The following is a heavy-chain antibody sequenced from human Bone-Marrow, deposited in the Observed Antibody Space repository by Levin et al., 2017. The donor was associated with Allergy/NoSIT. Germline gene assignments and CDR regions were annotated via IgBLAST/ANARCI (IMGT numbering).Heavy chain of an antibody. V-gene: IGHV3-66*01. Sequence: GGSLRLSCEASGFTVSTNYMAWVRQAPGKGLEWVSVIFSGGSTYYADSVKGRFTISRDNSKNTLYLQMNRLRVEDTAIYYCSSAPGFSDYWGQGTQVTVSS. J-gene: IGHJ4*02. CDR1: GFTVSTNY. CDR2: IFSGGST. CDR3: SSAPGFSDY.